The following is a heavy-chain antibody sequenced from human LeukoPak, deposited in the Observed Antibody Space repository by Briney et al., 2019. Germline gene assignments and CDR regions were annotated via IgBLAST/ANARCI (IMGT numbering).Heavy chain of an antibody. CDR1: GGSFSGYY. V-gene: IGHV4-34*01. CDR3: ASTVVAI. D-gene: IGHD4-23*01. CDR2: INHSGST. Sequence: SETLSLTCAVYGGSFSGYYWSWIRQPPGKGLEWIGEINHSGSTNYNPSLKSRVTISVDTSKNQFSLKLSSVTAADTAVYYCASTVVAIWGQGTMVTVSS. J-gene: IGHJ3*02.